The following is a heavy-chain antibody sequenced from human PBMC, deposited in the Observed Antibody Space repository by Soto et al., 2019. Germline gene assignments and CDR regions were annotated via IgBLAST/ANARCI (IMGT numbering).Heavy chain of an antibody. Sequence: EVQLLESGGDLVQPGGSLRLSCAASGFTFSSYAMNWVRQAPWKGLEWVSAISGSGGNTFYADSVKGRFTISRDNSKNTLFLQMHSLRAEDTAIYYCAMLNSGSYSYHGMDVWGQGTTVTVSS. CDR3: AMLNSGSYSYHGMDV. D-gene: IGHD1-26*01. CDR2: ISGSGGNT. V-gene: IGHV3-23*01. CDR1: GFTFSSYA. J-gene: IGHJ6*02.